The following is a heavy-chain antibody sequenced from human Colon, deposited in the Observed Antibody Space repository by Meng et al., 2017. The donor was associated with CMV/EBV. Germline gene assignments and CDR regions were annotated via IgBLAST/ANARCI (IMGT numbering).Heavy chain of an antibody. Sequence: SGGSISSGDHYWSWIRQPPGKGLEWIGHIYYSGNTYYKPSLKSRVTISVDTSKNQFSLNLSSVTVADTAVYYCARDRANLKKYNWFDPWGQGTLVTVSS. V-gene: IGHV4-30-4*08. CDR2: IYYSGNT. CDR1: GGSISSGDHY. D-gene: IGHD3-10*01. J-gene: IGHJ5*02. CDR3: ARDRANLKKYNWFDP.